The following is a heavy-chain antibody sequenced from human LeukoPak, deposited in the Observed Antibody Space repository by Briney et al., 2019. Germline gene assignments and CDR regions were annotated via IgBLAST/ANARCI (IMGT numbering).Heavy chain of an antibody. D-gene: IGHD5-24*01. CDR3: AREEEMATMTFDY. CDR2: INRRGDTT. CDR1: GFIFSNYY. V-gene: IGHV1-46*01. Sequence: GASVKVSCKASGFIFSNYYMHWVRQAPGQGLEWMGIINRRGDTTGYAPKFQGRVTMTRDTSTNTVYMQLSSLRSDDTAVYYCAREEEMATMTFDYWGQGTLVTVSS. J-gene: IGHJ4*02.